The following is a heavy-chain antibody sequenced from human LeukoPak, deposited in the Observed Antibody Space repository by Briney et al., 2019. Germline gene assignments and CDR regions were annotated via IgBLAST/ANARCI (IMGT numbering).Heavy chain of an antibody. Sequence: KPSETLSLTCTVSGGSISSSSYYWGWIRQHPGKGLEWIGYIYYSGSTYYNPSLKSRVTISVDTSKNQFSLKLSSVTAADTAVYYCATVLFGELSLDAFDIWGQGTMVTVSS. D-gene: IGHD3-10*02. J-gene: IGHJ3*02. V-gene: IGHV4-31*03. CDR1: GGSISSSSYY. CDR3: ATVLFGELSLDAFDI. CDR2: IYYSGST.